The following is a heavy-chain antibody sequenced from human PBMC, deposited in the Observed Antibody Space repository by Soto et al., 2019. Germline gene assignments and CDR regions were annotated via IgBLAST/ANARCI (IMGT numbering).Heavy chain of an antibody. CDR1: GFTFSSYG. Sequence: QVQLVESGGGVVQPGRSLRLSCAASGFTFSSYGMHWVRQAPGKGLEWVAVIWYDGSNKYYADSVKGRFTISRDNSKNTLYLQMNSLRAEDTAVYYCARDGAAADLRGAYYYYGMDVWGQGTTVTVSS. CDR2: IWYDGSNK. CDR3: ARDGAAADLRGAYYYYGMDV. J-gene: IGHJ6*02. V-gene: IGHV3-33*01. D-gene: IGHD6-13*01.